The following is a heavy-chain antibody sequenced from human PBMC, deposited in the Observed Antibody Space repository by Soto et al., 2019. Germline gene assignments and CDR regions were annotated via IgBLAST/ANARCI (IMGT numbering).Heavy chain of an antibody. J-gene: IGHJ5*02. CDR2: INPNSGGT. Sequence: ASVKVSCKASGYTFTGYYMHWVRQAPGQGLEWRGWINPNSGGTNYAQKFQGRVTMTRDTSISTAYMELSRLRSDDTAVYYCARDLFCSGGSCRGWFDPWGQGTLVTVSS. D-gene: IGHD2-15*01. V-gene: IGHV1-2*02. CDR3: ARDLFCSGGSCRGWFDP. CDR1: GYTFTGYY.